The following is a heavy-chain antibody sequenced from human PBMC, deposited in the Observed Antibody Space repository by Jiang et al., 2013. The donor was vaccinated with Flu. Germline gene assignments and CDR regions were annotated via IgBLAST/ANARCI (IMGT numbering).Heavy chain of an antibody. CDR3: ALPQVGTTKFDY. D-gene: IGHD1-26*01. V-gene: IGHV1-69*01. CDR1: GGTFSSHA. Sequence: SGAEVKQPGSAVRVSCKTSGGTFSSHALSWVRQVPGQGLEWMGGVLPLFETTNYAQKFRGRPKITADESTRTAYMELSNLTPEDTAMFFCALPQVGTTKFDYWGQGTLVTVPS. J-gene: IGHJ4*02. CDR2: VLPLFETT.